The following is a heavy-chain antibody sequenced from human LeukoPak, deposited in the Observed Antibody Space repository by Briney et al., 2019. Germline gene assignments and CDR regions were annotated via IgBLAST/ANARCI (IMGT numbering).Heavy chain of an antibody. CDR1: GFTISNYA. Sequence: PGGSLRLSCAASGFTISNYAMSWVRQAPGKGLEWVANIKQDGSEKYYVDSVKGRFTISRDNAKNSLYLQMNSLRAEDTAVYYCARIASRPLLLNYYYYYGMDVWGQGTTVTVSS. CDR2: IKQDGSEK. J-gene: IGHJ6*02. CDR3: ARIASRPLLLNYYYYYGMDV. V-gene: IGHV3-7*03. D-gene: IGHD2-15*01.